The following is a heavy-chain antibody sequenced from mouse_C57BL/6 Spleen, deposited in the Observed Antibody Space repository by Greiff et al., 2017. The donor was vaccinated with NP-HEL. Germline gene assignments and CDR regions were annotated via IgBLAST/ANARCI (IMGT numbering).Heavy chain of an antibody. CDR2: IYPGSGST. CDR3: AREGYYGSSYEAWFAY. CDR1: GYTFTSYW. J-gene: IGHJ3*01. D-gene: IGHD1-1*01. Sequence: VQLQHPGAELVKPGASVKMSCKASGYTFTSYWITWVKQRPGQGLEWIGDIYPGSGSTNYNEKFKSKATLTVDTSSSTAYMQLSSLTSEDSAVYYCAREGYYGSSYEAWFAYWGQGTLVTVSA. V-gene: IGHV1-55*01.